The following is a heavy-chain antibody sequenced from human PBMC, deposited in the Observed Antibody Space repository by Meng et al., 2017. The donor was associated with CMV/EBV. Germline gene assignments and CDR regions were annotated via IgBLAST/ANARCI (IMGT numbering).Heavy chain of an antibody. V-gene: IGHV3-74*01. J-gene: IGHJ4*02. Sequence: GESLKISCAASGFTFSSYWMHWVRQAPGKGLVWVSRINSDGSSTSYADSVKGRFTISRDNAKNSLYLQMNSLRAEDTALYYCAKVGWPYYFDYWGQGTLVTVSS. CDR2: INSDGSST. CDR3: AKVGWPYYFDY. CDR1: GFTFSSYW. D-gene: IGHD2-15*01.